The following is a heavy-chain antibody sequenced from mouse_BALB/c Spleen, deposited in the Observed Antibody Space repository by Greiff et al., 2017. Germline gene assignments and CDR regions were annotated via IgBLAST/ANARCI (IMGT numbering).Heavy chain of an antibody. CDR3: ASIYYDYDEGFAY. D-gene: IGHD2-4*01. V-gene: IGHV1-14*01. Sequence: VQLQQSGPELVKPGASVKMSCKASGYTFTSYVMHWVKQKPGQGLEWIGYINPYNDGTKYNEKFKGKATLTSDKSSSTAYMELSSLTSEDSAVYYCASIYYDYDEGFAYWGQGTLVTVSA. J-gene: IGHJ3*01. CDR1: GYTFTSYV. CDR2: INPYNDGT.